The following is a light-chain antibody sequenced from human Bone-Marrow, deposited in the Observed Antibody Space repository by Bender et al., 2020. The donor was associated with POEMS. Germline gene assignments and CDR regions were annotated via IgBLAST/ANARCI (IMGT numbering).Light chain of an antibody. CDR1: NLRTKG. J-gene: IGLJ2*01. V-gene: IGLV3-21*02. CDR3: QVWDGSSDHVV. CDR2: DDS. Sequence: SYVLSQPPSVSAAPGQTAKITCGGDNLRTKGVQWGQLKPGQAPVMLVFDDSDRPSGIPDRFSGSNSGNTATLTISRVEAGDEADYWCQVWDGSSDHVVFGGGTKLTVL.